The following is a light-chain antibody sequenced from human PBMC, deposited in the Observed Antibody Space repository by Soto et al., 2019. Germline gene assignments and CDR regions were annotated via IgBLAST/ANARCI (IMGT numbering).Light chain of an antibody. CDR1: SSDVGYFDY. CDR2: DVS. CDR3: SSYASGSTHVL. Sequence: QSALAQPASVSGSPGQSIIISCTGTSSDVGYFDYVSWYQQRPGKAPKLMIFDVSDRSSGVSDRFSGSKSGNTASLTISGLQAEDEADYFCSSYASGSTHVLFGGGTQLTVL. J-gene: IGLJ3*02. V-gene: IGLV2-14*03.